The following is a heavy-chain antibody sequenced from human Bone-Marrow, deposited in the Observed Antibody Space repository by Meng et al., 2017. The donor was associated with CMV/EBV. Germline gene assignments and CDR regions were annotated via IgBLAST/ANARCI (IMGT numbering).Heavy chain of an antibody. D-gene: IGHD3-3*01. Sequence: GGSLRLSCAASGFTFSSYAMHWVRQAPGKGLEYVSAISSNGGSTYYADSVKGRFTISRDNSKNTLSLQMNSLRAEDTAVYYCARGWEYYDFWSGYYTPPQMLFDIWGQGTMVTVSS. CDR2: ISSNGGST. CDR1: GFTFSSYA. CDR3: ARGWEYYDFWSGYYTPPQMLFDI. V-gene: IGHV3-64*02. J-gene: IGHJ3*02.